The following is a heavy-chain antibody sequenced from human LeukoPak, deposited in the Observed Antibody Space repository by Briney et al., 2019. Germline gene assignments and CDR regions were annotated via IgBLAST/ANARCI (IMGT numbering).Heavy chain of an antibody. CDR1: GGSISTYY. CDR3: ARSYDSRGYYYFGMDV. J-gene: IGHJ6*02. Sequence: PSETLSLTCTVSGGSISTYYWSWIRQPPGKGLEWICFIYYSGTTDYNPSLKSRATISLDTSKKQSSLKLNSVTAADTAVYYCARSYDSRGYYYFGMDVWGQGTTVTVSS. CDR2: IYYSGTT. V-gene: IGHV4-59*01. D-gene: IGHD3-22*01.